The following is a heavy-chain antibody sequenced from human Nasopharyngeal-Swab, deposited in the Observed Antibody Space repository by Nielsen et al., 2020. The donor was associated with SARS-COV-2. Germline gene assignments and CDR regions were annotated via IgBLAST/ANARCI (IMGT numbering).Heavy chain of an antibody. J-gene: IGHJ4*02. CDR3: ARQHSGWYGDYYFDY. D-gene: IGHD6-19*01. Sequence: PETLSLSCTVSAGSISSSSYDWGWIRQPPGKGLEWIGSIYYSGSTYYNPSLKSRVTISVDTSKNQFSLKLSSVTAADTAVYYCARQHSGWYGDYYFDYWGQGTLVTVSS. CDR2: IYYSGST. CDR1: AGSISSSSYD. V-gene: IGHV4-39*01.